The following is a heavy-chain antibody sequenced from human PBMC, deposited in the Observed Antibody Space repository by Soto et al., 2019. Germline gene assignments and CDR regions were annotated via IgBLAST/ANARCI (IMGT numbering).Heavy chain of an antibody. J-gene: IGHJ4*02. CDR3: ATYHVEYYYGSGSYGSLFDY. Sequence: SETLSLTCTVSGGSISSGGYYWSWIRQHPGKGLEWIGYIYYSGSTYYNPSLKSRVTISVDTSKNQFSLKLSSVTAADTAVYYCATYHVEYYYGSGSYGSLFDYWGQGTLVTVSS. V-gene: IGHV4-31*03. CDR2: IYYSGST. D-gene: IGHD3-10*01. CDR1: GGSISSGGYY.